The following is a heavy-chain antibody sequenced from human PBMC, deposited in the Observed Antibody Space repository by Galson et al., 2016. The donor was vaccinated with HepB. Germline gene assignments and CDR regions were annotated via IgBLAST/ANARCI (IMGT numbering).Heavy chain of an antibody. J-gene: IGHJ4*02. D-gene: IGHD6-13*01. V-gene: IGHV3-23*01. CDR3: AKTRWAIGRFDY. Sequence: SLRLSCAASGFTFSNYAMSWVRQAPGKGLEWVSAINFNSGSTYYADSVKGRFTISRDNSKNTLYLQMKSLRAEDTAVYYCAKTRWAIGRFDYWGREPGSPSPQ. CDR2: INFNSGST. CDR1: GFTFSNYA.